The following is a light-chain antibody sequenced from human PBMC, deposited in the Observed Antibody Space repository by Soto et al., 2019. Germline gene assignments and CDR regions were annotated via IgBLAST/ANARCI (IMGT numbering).Light chain of an antibody. J-gene: IGKJ1*01. CDR3: QQDFSSPRT. V-gene: IGKV1-39*01. Sequence: DIQMTQSPSSQSASVGDRVTITCRASQSLNSYLNWYQQKPGKAPKLLIYAASSLQSGVPSRFSGSGSETDFTLTITSLQPDDFATYYCQQDFSSPRTFGQGTRVDIK. CDR2: AAS. CDR1: QSLNSY.